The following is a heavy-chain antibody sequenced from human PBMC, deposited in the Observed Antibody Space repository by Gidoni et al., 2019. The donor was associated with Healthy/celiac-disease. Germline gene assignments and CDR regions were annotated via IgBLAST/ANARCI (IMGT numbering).Heavy chain of an antibody. CDR1: GGSINSNRDY. CDR3: ARRRGSSGSSYYHYGMDV. CDR2: IYFSGST. J-gene: IGHJ6*02. D-gene: IGHD3-22*01. V-gene: IGHV4-39*02. Sequence: QLQLQESGPGLVKPSETLSLTCTVSGGSINSNRDYWGWIRQPPGKGLEWIGNIYFSGSTHYNPSLKSRVTMDVDTSKNHFSLRLNSVTAADTAVYYCARRRGSSGSSYYHYGMDVWGQGTTVTVSS.